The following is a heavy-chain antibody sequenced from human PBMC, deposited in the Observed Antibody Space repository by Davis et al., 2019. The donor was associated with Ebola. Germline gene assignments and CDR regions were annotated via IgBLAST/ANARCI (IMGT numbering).Heavy chain of an antibody. CDR1: GGSFSGYY. CDR3: ARDRIAAAANWFDP. V-gene: IGHV4-34*09. CDR2: IYYSGST. D-gene: IGHD6-13*01. J-gene: IGHJ5*02. Sequence: PSETLSLTCAVYGGSFSGYYWSWLRQLQGKGLEWIGYIYYSGSTYYNPFLKSRVTISVDTSKNQFSLKLGSVTAADTAVYYCARDRIAAAANWFDPWGQGTLATGSS.